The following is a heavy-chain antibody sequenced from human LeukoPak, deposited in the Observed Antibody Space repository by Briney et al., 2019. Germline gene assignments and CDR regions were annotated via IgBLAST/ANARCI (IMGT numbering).Heavy chain of an antibody. CDR3: ARVQGNDYGDYAHDY. CDR1: GYTFTSYD. Sequence: ASVKVSCKASGYTFTSYDINWVRQATGQGLEWMGWMNPNSGNTGYAQKFQGRVTMTRSTSISTAYMELSSLRFEDTAVYYCARVQGNDYGDYAHDYWGQGTLVTVSS. D-gene: IGHD4-17*01. V-gene: IGHV1-8*01. CDR2: MNPNSGNT. J-gene: IGHJ4*02.